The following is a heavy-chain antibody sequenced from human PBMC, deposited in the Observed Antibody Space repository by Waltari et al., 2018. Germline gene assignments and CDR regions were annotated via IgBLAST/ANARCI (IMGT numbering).Heavy chain of an antibody. CDR2: IYTSGST. CDR3: ARDPRLDCSSTSCYTGWFDP. CDR1: GGSISSYY. Sequence: QVQLQESGPGLVKPSETLSLTCTVSGGSISSYYWSWIRQPAGKGLEWIGRIYTSGSTKYIPSLKSRVTMSVDTSKNQFSLKLSSVTAADTAVYYCARDPRLDCSSTSCYTGWFDPWGQGTLVTVSS. D-gene: IGHD2-2*02. V-gene: IGHV4-4*07. J-gene: IGHJ5*02.